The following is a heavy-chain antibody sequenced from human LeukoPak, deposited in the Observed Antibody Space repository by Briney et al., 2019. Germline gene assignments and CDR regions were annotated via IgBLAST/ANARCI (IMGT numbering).Heavy chain of an antibody. D-gene: IGHD1-7*01. V-gene: IGHV3-30*18. Sequence: GRSLRLSCAASGFAFSSYGIHWVRQAPGKGLEWVAVISFDGSNKYYADSVKGRCTISRDNSKNTVHLQMNGLRPEDTAVYYCAKEVAKLSNYDHWGQGTLVTVSS. CDR3: AKEVAKLSNYDH. CDR2: ISFDGSNK. CDR1: GFAFSSYG. J-gene: IGHJ4*02.